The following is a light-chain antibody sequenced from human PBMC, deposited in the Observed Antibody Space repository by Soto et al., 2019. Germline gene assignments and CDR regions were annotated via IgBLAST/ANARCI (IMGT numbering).Light chain of an antibody. CDR3: QQANSFPPGFT. V-gene: IGKV1-9*01. CDR1: QGISSY. Sequence: DIQLTQSPSFLSASVGDRVTITCRASQGISSYLAWYQQKPGKAPRLLIYAASTLQSGVPSRFSGSGSGTEFTLTISSLQPEDSATYYCQQANSFPPGFTFGPGTKVEIK. J-gene: IGKJ3*01. CDR2: AAS.